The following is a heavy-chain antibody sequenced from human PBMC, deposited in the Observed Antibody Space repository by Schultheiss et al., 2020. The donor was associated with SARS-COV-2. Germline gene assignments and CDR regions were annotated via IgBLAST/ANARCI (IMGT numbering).Heavy chain of an antibody. CDR2: IYHSGNS. Sequence: SETLSLTCTVSGFSISSGAYWGWIRQPPGKGLEWIGTIYHSGNSYYNPSLKSRVAVSMDTSKNHFSLMLSSVTAADTAVYYCMRAITISNWFDPWGQGTLVTVSS. CDR1: GFSISSGAY. V-gene: IGHV4-38-2*02. J-gene: IGHJ5*02. D-gene: IGHD3-3*01. CDR3: MRAITISNWFDP.